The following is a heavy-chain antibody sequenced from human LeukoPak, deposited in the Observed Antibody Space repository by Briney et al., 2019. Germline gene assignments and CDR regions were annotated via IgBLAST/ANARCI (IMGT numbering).Heavy chain of an antibody. D-gene: IGHD6-19*01. Sequence: GGSLRLSCAASGFTFSSYAMHWVRQAPGKGLEYVSAISSNGGSTYYANSVKGRFTISRDNSKNTLYLQMGSLRAEDMAVYYCARASSGSYALDYWGQGTLVTVSS. J-gene: IGHJ4*02. CDR3: ARASSGSYALDY. V-gene: IGHV3-64*01. CDR2: ISSNGGST. CDR1: GFTFSSYA.